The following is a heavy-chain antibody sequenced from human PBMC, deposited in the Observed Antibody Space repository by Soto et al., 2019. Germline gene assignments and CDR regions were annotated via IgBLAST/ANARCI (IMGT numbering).Heavy chain of an antibody. CDR2: ISTSSFTI. J-gene: IGHJ3*02. D-gene: IGHD4-17*01. V-gene: IGHV3-48*02. Sequence: GGSLRLSCAASGFAFNTYSMNWVRQAPGKGLEWVSYISTSSFTISYADSVKGRFTISRDNAKNSLFLQMNSLRDEDTAVYYCARDFAHDYVSSGVAFDIWGQGRMVTVSS. CDR3: ARDFAHDYVSSGVAFDI. CDR1: GFAFNTYS.